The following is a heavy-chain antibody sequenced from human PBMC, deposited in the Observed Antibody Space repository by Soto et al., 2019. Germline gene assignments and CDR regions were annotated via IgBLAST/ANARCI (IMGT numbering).Heavy chain of an antibody. CDR1: GGSITSGDYY. Sequence: SETLSRTCTVSGGSITSGDYYWSWILQPPGKGLEWIGYIYYSGSTYYNPSLKSRVTISIDTSKKHFSLKLSSVTAADTAVYYCARLRYYYGSQGFYPWGQGTLVTVSS. CDR3: ARLRYYYGSQGFYP. V-gene: IGHV4-30-4*01. J-gene: IGHJ5*02. D-gene: IGHD3-10*01. CDR2: IYYSGST.